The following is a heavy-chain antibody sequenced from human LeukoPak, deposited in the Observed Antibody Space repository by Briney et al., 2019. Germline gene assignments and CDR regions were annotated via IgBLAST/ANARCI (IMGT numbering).Heavy chain of an antibody. V-gene: IGHV1-2*02. CDR1: GYTFTGYY. CDR2: INPSSGGT. CDR3: AREGRRTTYAFDI. Sequence: GASVKVSCKASGYTFTGYYMHWVRQAPGQGLEWMGWINPSSGGTNYAQKFQGRVTMTRDTSISTAYMELSRLRSDDKAVYSCAREGRRTTYAFDIWGQGTMVTVSS. D-gene: IGHD2/OR15-2a*01. J-gene: IGHJ3*02.